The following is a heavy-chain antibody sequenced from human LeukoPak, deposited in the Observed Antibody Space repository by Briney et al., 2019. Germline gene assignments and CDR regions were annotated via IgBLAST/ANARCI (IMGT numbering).Heavy chain of an antibody. CDR1: GFTVSSNY. CDR3: ARAPPYNWNYDY. V-gene: IGHV3-66*01. D-gene: IGHD1-7*01. Sequence: PGGSLRLSCAASGFTVSSNYMSWVRQAPGKGLEWVSVIYSGGSTYYADSVKGRFTISRDNSKNTLYLQVNSLRAEDTAVYYCARAPPYNWNYDYWGQGTLVTVSS. J-gene: IGHJ4*02. CDR2: IYSGGST.